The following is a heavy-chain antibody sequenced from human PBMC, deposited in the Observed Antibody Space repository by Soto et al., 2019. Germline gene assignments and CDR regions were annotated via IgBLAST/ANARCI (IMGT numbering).Heavy chain of an antibody. CDR3: ARVCVIAARPALEDYYYYYGMDV. Sequence: SETLSLTCAVYGGSFSGYYWSWIRQPPGKGLEWIGEINHSGSTNYNPSLKSRVTISVDTSKNQFSLKLSSVTAADTAVYYCARVCVIAARPALEDYYYYYGMDVWGQGTTVTVS. J-gene: IGHJ6*02. CDR1: GGSFSGYY. V-gene: IGHV4-34*01. D-gene: IGHD6-6*01. CDR2: INHSGST.